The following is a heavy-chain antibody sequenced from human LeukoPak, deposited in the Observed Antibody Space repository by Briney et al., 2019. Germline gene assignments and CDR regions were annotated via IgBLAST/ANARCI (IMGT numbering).Heavy chain of an antibody. CDR2: ISSSSSYT. CDR1: GFTFSSYS. J-gene: IGHJ4*02. V-gene: IGHV3-11*03. D-gene: IGHD2-15*01. Sequence: CGSLTVSCAASGFTFSSYSMSWIRQAPGKGLEWVSYISSSSSYTNYADSVKGRFTVSRDNAKNSLYLQMNSLRAEDTAVYYCARVSIARVVAATYFDYWGQGTLVADPS. CDR3: ARVSIARVVAATYFDY.